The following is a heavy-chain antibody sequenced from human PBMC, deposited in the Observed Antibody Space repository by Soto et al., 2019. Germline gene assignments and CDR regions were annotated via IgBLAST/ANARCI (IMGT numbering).Heavy chain of an antibody. CDR3: SRIFASAGFD. V-gene: IGHV4-4*02. CDR1: GGSISSSNW. J-gene: IGHJ4*02. CDR2: ISQSGDT. Sequence: QVQLQESGPGLVKPSGTLSLTCAVSGGSISSSNWYTCFRKPPGKGLEWIGEISQSGDTHYNSSLQSRISISVVMSKNQFSLRLSSVTAADTAVYYCSRIFASAGFDWGQGTLVTVS. D-gene: IGHD6-13*01.